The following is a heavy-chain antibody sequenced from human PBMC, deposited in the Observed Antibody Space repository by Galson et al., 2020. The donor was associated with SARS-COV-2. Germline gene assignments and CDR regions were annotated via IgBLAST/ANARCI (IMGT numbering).Heavy chain of an antibody. CDR3: ARVRNGITMIVVVIHYYYYMDV. D-gene: IGHD3-22*01. J-gene: IGHJ6*03. Sequence: GGSLRLSCAASGFTFSSYWMSWVRQAPGKGLEWVANIKQDGSEKYYVDSVKGRFTISRDNAKNSLYLQMNSLRAEDTAVYYCARVRNGITMIVVVIHYYYYMDVWGKGTTVTVSS. CDR2: IKQDGSEK. V-gene: IGHV3-7*01. CDR1: GFTFSSYW.